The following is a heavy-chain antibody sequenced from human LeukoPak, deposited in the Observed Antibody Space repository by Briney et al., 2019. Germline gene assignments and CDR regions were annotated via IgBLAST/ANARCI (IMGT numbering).Heavy chain of an antibody. Sequence: SVKVSCKASGFTFTSSAMQWVRQARGQRLEWIGWIVVGSGNTNYAQKFQERVTITRDMSTSTAYMELSSLRSEDTAVYYCARGGHDYGDYGSFDYWGQGTLVTVSS. CDR1: GFTFTSSA. J-gene: IGHJ4*02. V-gene: IGHV1-58*02. D-gene: IGHD4-17*01. CDR2: IVVGSGNT. CDR3: ARGGHDYGDYGSFDY.